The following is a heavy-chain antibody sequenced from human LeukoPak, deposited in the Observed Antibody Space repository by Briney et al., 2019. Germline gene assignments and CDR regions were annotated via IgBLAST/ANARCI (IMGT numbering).Heavy chain of an antibody. J-gene: IGHJ4*02. Sequence: ASVKVSCKASGYTFTSYDINWVRQATGQGLEWMGLMNPNSGNTGYAQKFQGRVTMTRNTSISTAYMELSGLRSEDTAVYYCALYYYDSSGYYYVDYWGQGTLVTVSS. CDR1: GYTFTSYD. CDR2: MNPNSGNT. CDR3: ALYYYDSSGYYYVDY. V-gene: IGHV1-8*01. D-gene: IGHD3-22*01.